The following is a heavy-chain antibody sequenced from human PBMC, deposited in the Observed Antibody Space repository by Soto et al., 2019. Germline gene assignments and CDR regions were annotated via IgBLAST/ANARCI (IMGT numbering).Heavy chain of an antibody. CDR3: ARRSRDCSSTSCYQTDFDY. CDR1: GGSISSSSYY. V-gene: IGHV4-39*01. D-gene: IGHD2-2*01. CDR2: IYYSGST. J-gene: IGHJ4*02. Sequence: QLQLQESGPGLVKPSETLSLTCTVSGGSISSSSYYWGWIRQPPGKGLEWIGSIYYSGSTYYNPSLKSRVTISVDTSKNQFSLKLSSVTAADTAVYYCARRSRDCSSTSCYQTDFDYWGQGTLVTVSS.